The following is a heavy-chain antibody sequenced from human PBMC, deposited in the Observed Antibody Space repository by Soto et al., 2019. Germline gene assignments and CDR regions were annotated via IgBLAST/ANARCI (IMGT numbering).Heavy chain of an antibody. Sequence: SETLSLTCTVSGGSISSYYWSWIRQPPGKGLEWIGYIYYSGSTNYNPSLKSRVTISVDTSKNQFSLKLSSVTAADTAVYYCARHSDGYNDFDYWGQGTLVTVSS. D-gene: IGHD5-12*01. CDR3: ARHSDGYNDFDY. J-gene: IGHJ4*02. CDR2: IYYSGST. CDR1: GGSISSYY. V-gene: IGHV4-59*08.